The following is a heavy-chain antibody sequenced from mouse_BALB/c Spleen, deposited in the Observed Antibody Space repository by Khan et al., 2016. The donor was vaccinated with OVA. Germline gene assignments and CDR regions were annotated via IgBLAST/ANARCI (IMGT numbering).Heavy chain of an antibody. J-gene: IGHJ3*01. CDR1: GFSLTTYG. Sequence: QVQLKESGPGLVRPSQTLSITCTVSGFSLTTYGVHWVRQSPGRGLEWLGVIRSGGNPDYNAAFISRLSITKDNYKSQVFFKMNSLQADDTAMYYCTRNSYMYDFTYWGQGTLVTVSA. D-gene: IGHD2-14*01. V-gene: IGHV2-2*01. CDR3: TRNSYMYDFTY. CDR2: IRSGGNP.